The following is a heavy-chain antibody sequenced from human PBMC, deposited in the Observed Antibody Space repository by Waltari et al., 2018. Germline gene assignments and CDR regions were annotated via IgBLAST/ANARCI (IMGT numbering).Heavy chain of an antibody. V-gene: IGHV3-23*01. CDR1: GFTFSSYA. Sequence: EVQLLESGGGLVQPGGSLRLSCAASGFTFSSYAMSWVRQAPGKGLEWVSAISGSGGSTYYADSVKGRFTIARDNSKNTLYLQMNSLRAEDTAVYYCAKDLTGYYLHGVFDYWGQGTLVTVSS. J-gene: IGHJ4*02. CDR3: AKDLTGYYLHGVFDY. CDR2: ISGSGGST. D-gene: IGHD3-22*01.